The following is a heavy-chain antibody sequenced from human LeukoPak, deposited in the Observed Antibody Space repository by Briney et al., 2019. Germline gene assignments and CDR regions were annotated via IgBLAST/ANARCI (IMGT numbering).Heavy chain of an antibody. D-gene: IGHD6-13*01. Sequence: ASVKVSCKASGYTFTGYYMHWVRQAPGQGLEWMGIINPSGGSTSYAQKFQGRVTMTRDTSTSTVYMELSSLRSEDTAVYYCARDLAAAGPIDYWGQGTLVTVSS. CDR1: GYTFTGYY. J-gene: IGHJ4*02. V-gene: IGHV1-46*01. CDR3: ARDLAAAGPIDY. CDR2: INPSGGST.